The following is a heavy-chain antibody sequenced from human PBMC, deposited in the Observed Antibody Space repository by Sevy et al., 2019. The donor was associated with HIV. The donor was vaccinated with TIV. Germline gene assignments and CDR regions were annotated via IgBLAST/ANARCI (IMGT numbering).Heavy chain of an antibody. CDR3: ATEIAAAGYFQH. CDR2: FDPEDGET. J-gene: IGHJ1*01. Sequence: ASVKVSCKVSGYTLTELSMQWVRQAPGKGLEWMGGFDPEDGETIYAQKFQGRVTMTEDTSTDTAYMELSSLRSEDTAVYYCATEIAAAGYFQHWGQGTLVTVSS. D-gene: IGHD6-13*01. CDR1: GYTLTELS. V-gene: IGHV1-24*01.